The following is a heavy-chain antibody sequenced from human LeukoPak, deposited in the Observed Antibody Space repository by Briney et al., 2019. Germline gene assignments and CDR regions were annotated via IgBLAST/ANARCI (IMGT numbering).Heavy chain of an antibody. CDR2: INPNSGGT. V-gene: IGHV1-2*02. Sequence: ASVTVSCKASGYTFTGYYMHWVRQAPGQGLEWMGWINPNSGGTNYAQKFQGRVTMTRDTSISTAYMELSRLRSDDTAVYYCARAVKYRSGPLTDLLPYYFDYWGQGTLVTVSS. J-gene: IGHJ4*02. CDR1: GYTFTGYY. D-gene: IGHD6-19*01. CDR3: ARAVKYRSGPLTDLLPYYFDY.